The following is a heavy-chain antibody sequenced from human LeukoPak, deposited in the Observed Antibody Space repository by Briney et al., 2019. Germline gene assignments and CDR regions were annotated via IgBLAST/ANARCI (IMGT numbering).Heavy chain of an antibody. CDR1: GGSISSYY. V-gene: IGHV4-4*07. Sequence: SETLSLTCTVSGGSISSYYWSWIRQPAGKGLEWIGRIYTSGSTNYNPSLKSRVTMSVDTSKNQFSLKLSSVTAADTAVYYCARDSVVPPYYYYMDVWGKGTTVTVSS. J-gene: IGHJ6*03. D-gene: IGHD2-2*01. CDR3: ARDSVVPPYYYYMDV. CDR2: IYTSGST.